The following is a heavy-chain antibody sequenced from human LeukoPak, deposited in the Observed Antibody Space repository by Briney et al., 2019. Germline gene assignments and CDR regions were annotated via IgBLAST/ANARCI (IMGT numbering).Heavy chain of an antibody. D-gene: IGHD5-18*01. V-gene: IGHV4-59*01. CDR2: IYYGERA. CDR3: ARDSKSVYRYGYDQYWFDP. Sequence: SETLSLTCIVPGGSISSYYWCWMRQPLGEGVEWIGYIYYGERANYNPCLKSRVTISLPTSTTKFSLKLSSVTAADTAGFCFARDSKSVYRYGYDQYWFDPWGQGTLVTV. J-gene: IGHJ5*01. CDR1: GGSISSYY.